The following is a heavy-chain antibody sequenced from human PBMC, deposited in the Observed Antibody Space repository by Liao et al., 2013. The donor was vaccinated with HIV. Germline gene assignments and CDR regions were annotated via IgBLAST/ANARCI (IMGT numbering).Heavy chain of an antibody. CDR1: GGSISSGGYS. CDR3: ARGPLGAMTTVTTAGYYFDY. D-gene: IGHD4-17*01. J-gene: IGHJ4*02. Sequence: QLQLQESGSGLVKPSQTLSLTCGVSGGSISSGGYSWSWIRQPPGKGLEWIGYIYHSGSTYYNPSLKSRVTISIDRSTNQFSLKLSSVTAADTAVYYCARGPLGAMTTVTTAGYYFDYWGQGTLVTVSS. V-gene: IGHV4-30-2*01. CDR2: IYHSGST.